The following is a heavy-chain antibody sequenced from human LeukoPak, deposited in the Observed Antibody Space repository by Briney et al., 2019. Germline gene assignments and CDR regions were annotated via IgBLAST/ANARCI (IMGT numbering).Heavy chain of an antibody. CDR1: GFTFSSYS. D-gene: IGHD2-21*01. CDR2: ISSSSSYI. V-gene: IGHV3-21*01. J-gene: IGHJ4*02. CDR3: AKDVNAYCSGDCSDY. Sequence: NPGGSLRLSCAASGFTFSSYSMNWVRQAPGKGLEWVSSISSSSSYIYYADSVKGRFTISRDNAKNSLYLQMNSLRAEDTAVYYCAKDVNAYCSGDCSDYWGQGTLVTVSS.